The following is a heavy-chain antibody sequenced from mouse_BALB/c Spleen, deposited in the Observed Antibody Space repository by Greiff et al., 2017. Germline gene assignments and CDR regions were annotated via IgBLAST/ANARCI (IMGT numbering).Heavy chain of an antibody. CDR1: GYTFTSYV. V-gene: IGHV1-14*01. J-gene: IGHJ1*01. CDR3: AREVATDWYFDV. CDR2: INPYNDGT. Sequence: EVKLMESGPELVKPGASVKMSCKASGYTFTSYVMHWVKQKPGQGFEWIGYINPYNDGTKYNEKFKGKATLTSDKSSSTAYMELSSLTSEDSAVYYCAREVATDWYFDVWGAGTTVTVSS. D-gene: IGHD1-1*01.